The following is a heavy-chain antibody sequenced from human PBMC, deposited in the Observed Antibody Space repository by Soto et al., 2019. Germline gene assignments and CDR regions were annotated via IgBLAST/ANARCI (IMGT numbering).Heavy chain of an antibody. CDR2: IYHSGST. J-gene: IGHJ4*02. CDR3: ARRETWKVRMGTTGTHGRYYFDY. Sequence: PSETLSLTCAVSGGSISSSNWWSWVRQPPGKGLEWIGEIYHSGSTNYNPSLKSRVTISVDKSKNQFSLKLSSVTAADTAVYYCARRETWKVRMGTTGTHGRYYFDYWGQGTSVIVSS. CDR1: GGSISSSNW. V-gene: IGHV4-4*02. D-gene: IGHD1-1*01.